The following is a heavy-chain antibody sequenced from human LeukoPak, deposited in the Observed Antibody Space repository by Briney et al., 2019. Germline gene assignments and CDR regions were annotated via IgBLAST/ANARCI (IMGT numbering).Heavy chain of an antibody. CDR2: IYYSGST. J-gene: IGHJ6*03. D-gene: IGHD1-20*01. Sequence: KPSETLSLTCTVSGGSISSYYWSWIRQPPGKGLEWIGYIYYSGSTNYNPSLKSRVTISVDTSKNQLSLKLSSVTAADSAVYYCARCSHNLAGQYYHSYYYMDVWGKGTTVTVSS. CDR3: ARCSHNLAGQYYHSYYYMDV. V-gene: IGHV4-59*01. CDR1: GGSISSYY.